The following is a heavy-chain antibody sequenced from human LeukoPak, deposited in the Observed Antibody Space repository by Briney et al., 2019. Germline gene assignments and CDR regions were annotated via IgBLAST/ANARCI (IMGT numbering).Heavy chain of an antibody. J-gene: IGHJ5*02. CDR2: IYYSGST. CDR3: ARGAIGSSTPFDP. CDR1: GGSISSGSYY. Sequence: SETLSLTCTVSGGSISSGSYYWSWIRQPPGKGLEWIGYIYYSGSTNYNPSLKSRVTISVDTSKNQFSLKLSSVTAADTAVYYCARGAIGSSTPFDPWGQGTLVTVSS. V-gene: IGHV4-61*01. D-gene: IGHD6-13*01.